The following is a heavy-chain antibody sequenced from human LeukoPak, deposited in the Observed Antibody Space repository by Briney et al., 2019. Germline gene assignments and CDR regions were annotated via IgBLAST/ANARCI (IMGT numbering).Heavy chain of an antibody. Sequence: ASVKVSCRASGFTFTSYDINWVRQSTGQGLEWMGWMNPISGHTGYAQKFQGRVTMTRDTSTSTVYMELSSLRSEDTAVYYCARDSDQLLLDPWGQGTLVTVSS. CDR1: GFTFTSYD. D-gene: IGHD2-2*01. CDR3: ARDSDQLLLDP. CDR2: MNPISGHT. J-gene: IGHJ5*02. V-gene: IGHV1-8*01.